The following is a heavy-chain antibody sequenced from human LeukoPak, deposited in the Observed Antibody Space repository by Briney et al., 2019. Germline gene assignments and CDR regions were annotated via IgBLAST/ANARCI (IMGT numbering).Heavy chain of an antibody. J-gene: IGHJ5*01. CDR3: ARDRGSGWFVY. Sequence: ASVKVSCKASGYTFITYGMSWVRQAPGLGLEWMGWISAYNGNTNYAQRLQGRVTMTTDTSTSTAYMELRSLRSDDTAVYYCARDRGSGWFVYWGQGTLVTVSS. V-gene: IGHV1-18*01. CDR1: GYTFITYG. CDR2: ISAYNGNT. D-gene: IGHD6-19*01.